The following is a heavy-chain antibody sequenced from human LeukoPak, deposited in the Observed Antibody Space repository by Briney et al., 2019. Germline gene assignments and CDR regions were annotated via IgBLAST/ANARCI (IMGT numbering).Heavy chain of an antibody. CDR3: ARTVNLLLVTSSLGHGMDV. CDR1: GGTFSSYA. CDR2: IIPILGIA. V-gene: IGHV1-69*04. Sequence: GSSVKVSCKASGGTFSSYAISWVRQAPGQGLEWMGRIIPILGIANYAQKFQGRVTITSDKSTSTAYMELSSLRSEDTAVYYCARTVNLLLVTSSLGHGMDVWGQGTPVTVSS. J-gene: IGHJ6*02.